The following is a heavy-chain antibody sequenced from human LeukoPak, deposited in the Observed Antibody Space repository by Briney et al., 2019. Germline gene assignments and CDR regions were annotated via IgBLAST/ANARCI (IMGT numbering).Heavy chain of an antibody. J-gene: IGHJ6*03. D-gene: IGHD2-2*01. CDR1: GGSISSYY. CDR3: ARHGRLGYCSSTSCPQYYYYYYYMDV. V-gene: IGHV4-4*09. Sequence: SETLSLTCTVSGGSISSYYWSWIRQPPGKGLEWIGYIYTSGSTNYNPSLKSRVTISVDTSKNQFSLKLSSVTAADTAVYYCARHGRLGYCSSTSCPQYYYYYYYMDVWGQGTTVTVS. CDR2: IYTSGST.